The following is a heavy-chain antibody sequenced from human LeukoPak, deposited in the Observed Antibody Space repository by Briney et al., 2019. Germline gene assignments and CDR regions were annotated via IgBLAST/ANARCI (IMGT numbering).Heavy chain of an antibody. Sequence: SETLSLTCAVSGGSISSSNWWSWVRRPPGKGLEWIGEIYHSGSTNYNPSLKSRVTISVDKSKNQFSLKLSSVTAADTAVYYCASNSEYCSSTSCYTGDAFDIWGQGTMVTVSS. CDR1: GGSISSSNW. V-gene: IGHV4-4*02. D-gene: IGHD2-2*02. CDR2: IYHSGST. J-gene: IGHJ3*02. CDR3: ASNSEYCSSTSCYTGDAFDI.